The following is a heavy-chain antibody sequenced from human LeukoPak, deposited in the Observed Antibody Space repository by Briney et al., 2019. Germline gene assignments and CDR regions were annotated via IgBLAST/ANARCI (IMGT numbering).Heavy chain of an antibody. Sequence: ASVKVSCKASGYTFTSYYMHWVRQAPGQGLEWMGLINPTGGSTGYAQKFQGRVTMTRDMSTSTDYMELSSLRSENTAIYYCARDNSVGDNAWWFDPWGQGTLVTVSS. V-gene: IGHV1-46*01. CDR1: GYTFTSYY. D-gene: IGHD1-26*01. CDR2: INPTGGST. CDR3: ARDNSVGDNAWWFDP. J-gene: IGHJ5*02.